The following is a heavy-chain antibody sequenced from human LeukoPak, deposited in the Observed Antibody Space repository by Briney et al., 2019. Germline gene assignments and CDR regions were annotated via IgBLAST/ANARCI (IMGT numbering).Heavy chain of an antibody. CDR2: INHSGST. V-gene: IGHV4-34*01. D-gene: IGHD2-21*02. CDR1: GGSFSGYY. CDR3: AREATIIVVVTPRDRYWYFDL. Sequence: NPSETLSLTCAVYGGSFSGYYWSWIRQPPGKGLEWIGEINHSGSTNYNPSLKSRVTMSVDTSKNQFSLKLSSVTAADTAVYYCAREATIIVVVTPRDRYWYFDLWGRGTLVTVSS. J-gene: IGHJ2*01.